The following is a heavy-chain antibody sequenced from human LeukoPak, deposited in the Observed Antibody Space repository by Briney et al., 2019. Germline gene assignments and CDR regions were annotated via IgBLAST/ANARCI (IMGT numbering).Heavy chain of an antibody. D-gene: IGHD3-22*01. V-gene: IGHV3-23*01. CDR3: ASAYYHYYFDY. CDR2: ISPSGGIT. Sequence: PGGSLRLSCAASGFTFSSHGMNWVRQAPGKGLEWVSGISPSGGITYYTDSVKGRFTISRDNAKNTLYLQMNSLRAEDSAVYYCASAYYHYYFDYWGQGTLVTVSS. CDR1: GFTFSSHG. J-gene: IGHJ4*02.